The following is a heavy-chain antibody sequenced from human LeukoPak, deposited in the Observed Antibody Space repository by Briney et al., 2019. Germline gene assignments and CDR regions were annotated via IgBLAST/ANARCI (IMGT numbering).Heavy chain of an antibody. J-gene: IGHJ6*03. Sequence: PSETVSLTCAVSGYSISSGYYWGWIRQPPGKGLEWIGSIYHSGSTYYNPSLKSRVTISVDTSKNQFSLKLSSVTAADTAVYYFARHSYSSGWYDYYYYYMDVWGKGTTVTVSS. CDR1: GYSISSGYY. CDR3: ARHSYSSGWYDYYYYYMDV. V-gene: IGHV4-38-2*01. CDR2: IYHSGST. D-gene: IGHD6-19*01.